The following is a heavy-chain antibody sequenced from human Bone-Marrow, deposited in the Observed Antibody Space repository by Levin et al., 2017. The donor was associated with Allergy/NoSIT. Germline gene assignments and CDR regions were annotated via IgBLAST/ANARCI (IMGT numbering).Heavy chain of an antibody. CDR3: ARRVRGVNLDY. D-gene: IGHD3-10*01. V-gene: IGHV4-31*03. CDR2: IYYSGST. Sequence: ASETLSLTCTVSGGSISSGGYYWSWIRQHPGKGLEWIGYIYYSGSTYYNPSLKSRVTISVDTSKNQFSLKLSSVTAADTAVYYCARRVRGVNLDYWGQGTLVTVSS. CDR1: GGSISSGGYY. J-gene: IGHJ4*02.